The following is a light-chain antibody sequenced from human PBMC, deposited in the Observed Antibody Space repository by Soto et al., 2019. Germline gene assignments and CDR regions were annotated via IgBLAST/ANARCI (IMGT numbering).Light chain of an antibody. CDR1: SSDVGGYNY. CDR3: GAYAGSNSLRG. J-gene: IGLJ2*01. Sequence: QSALTQPPSASGSPGQSVTISCTGTSSDVGGYNYVSWYQHHPGKAPKLMIYEVNKLPSGVSDRFSGSKSGNTASLTVSGLQAEGEAAYYGGAYAGSNSLRGFCGGTELTVL. V-gene: IGLV2-8*01. CDR2: EVN.